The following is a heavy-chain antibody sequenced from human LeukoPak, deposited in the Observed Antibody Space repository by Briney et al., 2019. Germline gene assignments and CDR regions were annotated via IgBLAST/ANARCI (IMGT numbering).Heavy chain of an antibody. J-gene: IGHJ4*02. V-gene: IGHV1-18*01. D-gene: IGHD3-22*01. CDR3: ASYDSSGYSRYYFDY. CDR2: ISAYNGNT. Sequence: GASVEVSCKASGYTFTSYGISWVRQAPGQGLEWMGWISAYNGNTNYAQKLQGRVTMTTDTSTSTAYMELRSLRSDDTAVYYCASYDSSGYSRYYFDYWGQGTLVTVSS. CDR1: GYTFTSYG.